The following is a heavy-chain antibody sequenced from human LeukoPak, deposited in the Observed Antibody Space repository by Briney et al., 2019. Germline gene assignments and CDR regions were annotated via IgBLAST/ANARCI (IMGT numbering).Heavy chain of an antibody. CDR2: LYHSGST. V-gene: IGHV4-38-2*01. CDR3: ATQARNYDFWSGYCNRIGYYFDY. Sequence: PSETLSLSCAVAGYSISSGYYWGWIRPAPGKGLVWIVSLYHSGSTYYNPFLKSRVTISVDTSKNQFSLKLSSVTAADTAVYYCATQARNYDFWSGYCNRIGYYFDYWGQGTLVTVSS. CDR1: GYSISSGYY. D-gene: IGHD3-3*01. J-gene: IGHJ4*02.